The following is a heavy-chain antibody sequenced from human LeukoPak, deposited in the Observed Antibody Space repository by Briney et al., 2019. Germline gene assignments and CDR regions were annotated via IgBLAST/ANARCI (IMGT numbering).Heavy chain of an antibody. CDR1: GYTLPELS. V-gene: IGHV1-24*01. CDR3: ATGSYYGSGSYPGAYGMDV. D-gene: IGHD3-10*01. Sequence: GASVKVSCKVSGYTLPELSMHWVRQAPGKGLEWMGGFDPEDGETIYAQKFQGRVTMTEDTSTDPAYMELSSLRSEDTAVYCCATGSYYGSGSYPGAYGMDVWGQGTTVTVSS. J-gene: IGHJ6*02. CDR2: FDPEDGET.